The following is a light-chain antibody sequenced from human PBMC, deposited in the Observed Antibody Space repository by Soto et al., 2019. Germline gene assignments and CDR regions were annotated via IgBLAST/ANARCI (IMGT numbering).Light chain of an antibody. J-gene: IGKJ1*01. CDR3: QQYYNWWT. Sequence: EIVMSQSPATLSVSPGGRATLSCRASQSIYTKLAWYQLKPGQAPRLLIYGASTRVTGIPARFSGSGSGTEFTLTISSLQSEDFAVYHCQQYYNWWTFGQGTKVDIK. CDR1: QSIYTK. CDR2: GAS. V-gene: IGKV3-15*01.